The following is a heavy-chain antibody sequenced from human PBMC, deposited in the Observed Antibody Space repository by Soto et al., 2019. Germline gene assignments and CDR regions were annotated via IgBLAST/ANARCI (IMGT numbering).Heavy chain of an antibody. CDR3: ARGGIFRTPPEY. CDR2: IFPGDSDT. V-gene: IGHV5-51*01. D-gene: IGHD2-21*01. J-gene: IGHJ4*02. CDR1: GYNFGAYW. Sequence: GESLKISCQGSGYNFGAYWIGWVRQMPGKGLEWMGIIFPGDSDTRYRPSFQGQVTISVDRSINTAYLQWSSLKASDTAMYSCARGGIFRTPPEYWGQETTVTVSS.